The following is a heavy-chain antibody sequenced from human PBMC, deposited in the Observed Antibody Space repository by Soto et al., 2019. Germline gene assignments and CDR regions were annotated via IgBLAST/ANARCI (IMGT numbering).Heavy chain of an antibody. CDR3: ARATRHGDYGDLNWFDP. D-gene: IGHD4-17*01. J-gene: IGHJ5*02. Sequence: QVQLQESGPGLVKPSETLSLTCTVPGGSISSYYWSWIRQPAGKGLEWIGRIYTSGSTNYNPSLKSRVTMSVDTSKNQFSLKLSSVTAADTAVYYCARATRHGDYGDLNWFDPWGQGTLVTVSS. CDR2: IYTSGST. V-gene: IGHV4-4*07. CDR1: GGSISSYY.